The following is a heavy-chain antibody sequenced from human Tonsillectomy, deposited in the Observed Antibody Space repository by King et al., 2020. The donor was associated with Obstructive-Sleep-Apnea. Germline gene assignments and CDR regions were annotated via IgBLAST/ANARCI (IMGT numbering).Heavy chain of an antibody. CDR2: IKEDGGDK. V-gene: IGHV3-7*03. J-gene: IGHJ6*04. Sequence: VQLVESGGGLVQPGGSLRLSCAASGFTFGNYCMSWVRQAPGKGLEWVANIKEDGGDKYYVDSVKGRFTISRDNAKNSLCLQMNSLRAEDTAVYYCASAHALGYSFGDKPMEVWGKGTTVPVSS. D-gene: IGHD5-18*01. CDR1: GFTFGNYC. CDR3: ASAHALGYSFGDKPMEV.